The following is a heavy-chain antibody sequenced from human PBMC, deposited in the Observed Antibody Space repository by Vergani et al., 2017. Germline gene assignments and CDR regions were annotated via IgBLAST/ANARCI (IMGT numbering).Heavy chain of an antibody. J-gene: IGHJ3*02. CDR3: ARGSRGVIIPDAFDI. Sequence: QVQLQESDPGLVKPSETLSLTCTVSGGSISSYYWSWIRQPPGKGLEWIGYIYYSGSTNYNPSLKSRVTISVDTSKNQFSLKLSSVTAADTAVYYCARGSRGVIIPDAFDIWGQGTMVTVSS. CDR1: GGSISSYY. CDR2: IYYSGST. D-gene: IGHD3-10*01. V-gene: IGHV4-59*01.